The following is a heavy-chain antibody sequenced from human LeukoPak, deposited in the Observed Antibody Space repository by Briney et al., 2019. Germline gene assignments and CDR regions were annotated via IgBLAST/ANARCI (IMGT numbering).Heavy chain of an antibody. V-gene: IGHV5-51*01. CDR3: ARPSFEQFDY. CDR1: GYSFTRYW. Sequence: GESLKISCKGSGYSFTRYWIGWVRQMPGKGLEWTGIIYPGDSDPRYSPSFQGQVTISADKSISTAYLQWSSLKASDTAMYYCARPSFEQFDYWGQGTLVTVSS. D-gene: IGHD3-9*01. CDR2: IYPGDSDP. J-gene: IGHJ4*02.